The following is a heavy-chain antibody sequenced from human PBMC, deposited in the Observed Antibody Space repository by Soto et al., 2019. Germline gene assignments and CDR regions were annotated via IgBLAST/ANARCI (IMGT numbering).Heavy chain of an antibody. CDR1: GGTFSSYA. CDR3: ALRKRGYCSSTSCDNYYYYYGMDV. V-gene: IGHV1-69*06. D-gene: IGHD2-2*02. CDR2: IIPIFGTA. J-gene: IGHJ6*02. Sequence: GASVKVSCKASGGTFSSYAISWVRQAPGQGLEWMGGIIPIFGTANYAQKFQGRVTITADKSTSTAYMELSSLRSEDTAVYYCALRKRGYCSSTSCDNYYYYYGMDVWGQGTTVTVSS.